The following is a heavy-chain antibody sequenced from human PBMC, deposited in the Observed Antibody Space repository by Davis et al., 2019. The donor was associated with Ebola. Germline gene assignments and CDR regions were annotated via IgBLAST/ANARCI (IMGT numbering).Heavy chain of an antibody. CDR2: MNGRGSLK. Sequence: PSETLSLTCTVSGDPISSYYWTWVRQAPGKGLEWVANMNGRGSLKNYVDSVKGRFTISRDNAKKSPYLEMNSLRGEDTAIYYCATDKWGPALWGQGTLVTVSS. CDR3: ATDKWGPAL. J-gene: IGHJ4*02. CDR1: GDPISSYY. V-gene: IGHV3-7*01. D-gene: IGHD7-27*01.